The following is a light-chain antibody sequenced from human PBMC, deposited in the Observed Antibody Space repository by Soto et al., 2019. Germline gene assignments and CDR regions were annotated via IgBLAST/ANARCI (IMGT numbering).Light chain of an antibody. CDR3: TSYAGSNIWV. J-gene: IGLJ3*02. V-gene: IGLV2-8*01. CDR2: EVS. CDR1: SSDVGAYND. Sequence: HSALTQPPSASGSPGQSVTISCTGTSSDVGAYNDVSWYQQYPGKAPKLMIYEVSKRPSGVPDRFSGSKSGKTASLTVSGLQPEDEADYYCTSYAGSNIWVFGGGTKVTVL.